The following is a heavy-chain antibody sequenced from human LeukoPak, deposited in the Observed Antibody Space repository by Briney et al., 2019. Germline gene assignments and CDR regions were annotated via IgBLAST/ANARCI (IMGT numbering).Heavy chain of an antibody. D-gene: IGHD3-10*02. V-gene: IGHV3-48*03. Sequence: GGSLRLSSAASRFTFSSYEMSWVRQAPGKGLEWVSYISSSGSTIYYADPVKGRFTISRDNAKNSLYLQMDSLGAEDTAVYYCAELGITMIGGVWGKGTTVTISS. CDR2: ISSSGSTI. CDR1: RFTFSSYE. CDR3: AELGITMIGGV. J-gene: IGHJ6*04.